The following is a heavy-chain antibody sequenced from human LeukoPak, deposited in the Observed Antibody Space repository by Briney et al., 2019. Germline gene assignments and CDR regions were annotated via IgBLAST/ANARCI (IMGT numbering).Heavy chain of an antibody. Sequence: SLRLSCAASGFTFSSYGMHWVRQAPGKGLEWVAVIWYDGSNKYYADYVKGRLTISRDNSKHTLYLQLNSLRAEVTAVYYCARDQRVAYSSSWYGGAFDIWGQGTMVTVS. CDR3: ARDQRVAYSSSWYGGAFDI. D-gene: IGHD6-13*01. J-gene: IGHJ3*02. CDR2: IWYDGSNK. V-gene: IGHV3-33*01. CDR1: GFTFSSYG.